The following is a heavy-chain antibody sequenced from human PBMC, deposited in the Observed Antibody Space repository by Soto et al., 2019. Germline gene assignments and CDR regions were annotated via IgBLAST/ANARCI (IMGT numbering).Heavy chain of an antibody. CDR2: TYYRSKWYN. Sequence: PSQTLSLTCAISGDSVSSNSAAWNWIRQSPSRGLEWLGRTYYRSKWYNDYAVSVKSRITISPDTSKNQFSLQLNSVTPEDTAVYYCATGLLGYCSGGSCYGYYGMDVWGQGTTVTVSS. V-gene: IGHV6-1*01. D-gene: IGHD2-15*01. CDR3: ATGLLGYCSGGSCYGYYGMDV. J-gene: IGHJ6*02. CDR1: GDSVSSNSAA.